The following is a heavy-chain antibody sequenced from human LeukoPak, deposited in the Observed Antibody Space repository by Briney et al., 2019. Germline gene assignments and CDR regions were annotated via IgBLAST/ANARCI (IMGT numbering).Heavy chain of an antibody. Sequence: PGGSLRLSCAASGFTFSSYSMNWVRQAPGKGLEWVSSISSSSSYIYYADSVKGRFTISRDNSKNTLYLQMNSLRAEDTAVYYCARMIVPHGPNDYWGQGTLVTVSS. J-gene: IGHJ4*02. CDR1: GFTFSSYS. D-gene: IGHD3-22*01. V-gene: IGHV3-21*01. CDR2: ISSSSSYI. CDR3: ARMIVPHGPNDY.